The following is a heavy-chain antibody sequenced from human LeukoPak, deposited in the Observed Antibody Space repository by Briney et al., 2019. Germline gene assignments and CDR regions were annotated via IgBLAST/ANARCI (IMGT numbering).Heavy chain of an antibody. CDR1: GGSISSYY. D-gene: IGHD4-17*01. Sequence: SKTLSLTCTVSGGSISSYYWSWIRQPPGKGLEWIGYIYYSGSTNYNPSLKSRVTISVDTSKNQFSLKLSSVTAADTAVYYCARDKYGDHPDYWGQGTLVTVSS. J-gene: IGHJ4*02. CDR2: IYYSGST. CDR3: ARDKYGDHPDY. V-gene: IGHV4-59*01.